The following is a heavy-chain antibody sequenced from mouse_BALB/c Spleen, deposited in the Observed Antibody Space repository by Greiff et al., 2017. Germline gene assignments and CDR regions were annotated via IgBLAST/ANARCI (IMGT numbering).Heavy chain of an antibody. D-gene: IGHD2-10*01. CDR1: GYTFTSYT. V-gene: IGHV1-4*01. CDR3: AKTYYGNWFAY. Sequence: VKLQQSGAELARPGASVKMSCKASGYTFTSYTMHWVKQRPGQGLEWIGYINPSSGYTNYNQKFKDKATLTADKSSSTAYMQLSSLTSEDSAVYYCAKTYYGNWFAYWGQGTLVTVSA. J-gene: IGHJ3*01. CDR2: INPSSGYT.